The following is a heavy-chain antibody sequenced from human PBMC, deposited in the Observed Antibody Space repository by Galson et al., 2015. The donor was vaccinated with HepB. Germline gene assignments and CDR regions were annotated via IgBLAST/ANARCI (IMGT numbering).Heavy chain of an antibody. CDR1: GFTFSSYG. CDR2: ISYDGSNK. Sequence: SLRLSCAASGFTFSSYGMHWVRQAPGKGLEWVAVISYDGSNKYYADSVKGRFTISRDNSKNTLYLQMNSLRAEDTAVYYCAKGEFYYYGSGSYHLSTPPDYWGQGTLVTVSS. V-gene: IGHV3-30*18. CDR3: AKGEFYYYGSGSYHLSTPPDY. D-gene: IGHD3-10*01. J-gene: IGHJ4*02.